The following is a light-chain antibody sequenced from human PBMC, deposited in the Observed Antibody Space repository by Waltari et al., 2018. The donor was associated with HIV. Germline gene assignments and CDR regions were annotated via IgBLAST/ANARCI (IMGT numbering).Light chain of an antibody. J-gene: IGLJ2*01. CDR3: QSYDSSLRGVL. V-gene: IGLV1-40*01. Sequence: QSVLTQPPSVSGAPGQRVTISCPGSSSTIGAGYEVPWYQQLPGTAPKVLVYDNTNRPSGVPDRFSGSKSGASASLGITGLQAEDEADYYCQSYDSSLRGVLFGGGTKLTVL. CDR2: DNT. CDR1: SSTIGAGYE.